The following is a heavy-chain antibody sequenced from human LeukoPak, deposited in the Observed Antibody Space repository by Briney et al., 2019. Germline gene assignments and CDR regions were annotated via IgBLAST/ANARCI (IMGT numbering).Heavy chain of an antibody. CDR2: IYYSGST. D-gene: IGHD6-19*01. Sequence: SETLSLTCSVSGGSISSSSYDWGWIRQPPGKGPEWIGSIYYSGSTYYNPSLKSRVTISVDTSKNQFSLRLTSVTAADTAVYYCARKGTGVAGSFAYWGQGTLVTVSS. CDR1: GGSISSSSYD. V-gene: IGHV4-39*01. J-gene: IGHJ4*02. CDR3: ARKGTGVAGSFAY.